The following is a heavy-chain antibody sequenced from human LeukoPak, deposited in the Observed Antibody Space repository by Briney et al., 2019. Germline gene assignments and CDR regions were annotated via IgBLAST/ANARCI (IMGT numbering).Heavy chain of an antibody. D-gene: IGHD3-22*01. CDR2: INHSGST. Sequence: PSETLSLTCAVSGASISSFYWSWIRQPPGKGLEWIGEINHSGSTNYNPSLKSRVTISVDTSKNQFSLKLSSVTAADTAVYYCARGRGRITMIVVVIRRFDYWGQGTLVTVSS. J-gene: IGHJ4*02. V-gene: IGHV4-34*01. CDR3: ARGRGRITMIVVVIRRFDY. CDR1: GASISSFY.